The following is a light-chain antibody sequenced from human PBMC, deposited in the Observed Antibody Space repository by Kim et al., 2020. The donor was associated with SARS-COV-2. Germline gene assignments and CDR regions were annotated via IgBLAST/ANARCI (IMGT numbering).Light chain of an antibody. J-gene: IGKJ4*01. Sequence: EIVMTQSPGTLSVSPGERATLSCRASQSMSNNLAWYQQKPGQVPRLLIYATSTRATGIPARFSGSGSGTEFTLTISSLQSEDFAVYFCQEYMNWPLTFGGGTKVDIK. V-gene: IGKV3-15*01. CDR2: ATS. CDR1: QSMSNN. CDR3: QEYMNWPLT.